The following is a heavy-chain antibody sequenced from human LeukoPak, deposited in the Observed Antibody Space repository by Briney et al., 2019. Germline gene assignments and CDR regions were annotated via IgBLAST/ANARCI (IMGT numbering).Heavy chain of an antibody. J-gene: IGHJ6*03. Sequence: GGSLRLSCAASGFTFSSYEMNWVRQAPGKGLEWVSYISSSGSTIYYADSVKGRFTISRDNAKNSLYLQMNSLTAEDTAVYYCARDPYSGSYSADVHYYYMDVWGKGTTVTVSS. V-gene: IGHV3-48*03. CDR3: ARDPYSGSYSADVHYYYMDV. D-gene: IGHD1-26*01. CDR1: GFTFSSYE. CDR2: ISSSGSTI.